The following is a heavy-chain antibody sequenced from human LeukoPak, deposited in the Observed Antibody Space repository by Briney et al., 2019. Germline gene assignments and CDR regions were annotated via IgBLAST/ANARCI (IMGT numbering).Heavy chain of an antibody. CDR3: APDLRGSTSSLDD. Sequence: PGGSLRLSCAAPGFTFSNYGMCWVRQAPGKGLEWVSLISGDGGNTYYPDSVKGRFTISRDNSKNTVYLQMNSLRAEDTALYYCAPDLRGSTSSLDDWGQGTLVTVSS. D-gene: IGHD6-6*01. CDR1: GFTFSNYG. CDR2: ISGDGGNT. V-gene: IGHV3-23*01. J-gene: IGHJ4*02.